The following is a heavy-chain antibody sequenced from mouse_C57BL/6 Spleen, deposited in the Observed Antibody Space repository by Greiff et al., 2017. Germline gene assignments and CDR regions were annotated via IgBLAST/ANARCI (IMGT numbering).Heavy chain of an antibody. CDR1: GYTFTSYW. D-gene: IGHD2-5*01. J-gene: IGHJ3*01. V-gene: IGHV1-69*01. CDR3: ARDYSNYVGFAY. CDR2: IDPSDSYT. Sequence: VQLQQPGAELVMPGASVKLSCKASGYTFTSYWMHWVKQRPGQGLEWIGEIDPSDSYTNYNQKFKGKSTLTVDKSSSTAYMQLSSLTSEDSAVYYCARDYSNYVGFAYWGQGTLVTVSA.